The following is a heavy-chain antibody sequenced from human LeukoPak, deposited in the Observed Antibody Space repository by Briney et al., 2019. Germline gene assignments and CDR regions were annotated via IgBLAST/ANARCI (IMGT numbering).Heavy chain of an antibody. CDR2: VYYSGST. CDR3: ATRILGYCTSSSCFTSQYYFDY. V-gene: IGHV4-39*01. CDR1: GASVSSRAYY. J-gene: IGHJ4*02. D-gene: IGHD2-2*02. Sequence: PSETLSLTCTVSGASVSSRAYYWVWIRQPPGKALEGIGSVYYSGSTYYNPSLKSRVTTSVDASKEQFSLKLTSVTAADTAVYFCATRILGYCTSSSCFTSQYYFDYWGQGALVTVSS.